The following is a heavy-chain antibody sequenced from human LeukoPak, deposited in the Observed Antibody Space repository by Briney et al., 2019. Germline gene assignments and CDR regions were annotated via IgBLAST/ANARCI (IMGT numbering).Heavy chain of an antibody. Sequence: GGSLRLSCAASGFTFSSYAMSWVRQAPGKGLEWVSAISGSGGSTYYADSVKGRFTISRDNSKNTLYLQMNSLRAEDTAVYYCAKCFSSGWYQPHDYWGQGTLVTVSS. CDR1: GFTFSSYA. CDR2: ISGSGGST. J-gene: IGHJ4*02. CDR3: AKCFSSGWYQPHDY. D-gene: IGHD6-19*01. V-gene: IGHV3-23*01.